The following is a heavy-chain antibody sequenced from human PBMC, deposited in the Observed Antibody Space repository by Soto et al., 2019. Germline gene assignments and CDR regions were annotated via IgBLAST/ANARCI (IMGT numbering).Heavy chain of an antibody. CDR2: IYKSATT. D-gene: IGHD2-15*01. CDR1: GGSISTVDYF. V-gene: IGHV4-30-4*01. Sequence: SLTCSVSGGSISTVDYFWAWIRQPPGQALEYIGYIYKSATTYYNPSFESRVAISLDTSKSQFSLNVTSVTAADTAVYFCARGRYCLTGRCFPNWFDSWGQGTLVTVSS. J-gene: IGHJ5*01. CDR3: ARGRYCLTGRCFPNWFDS.